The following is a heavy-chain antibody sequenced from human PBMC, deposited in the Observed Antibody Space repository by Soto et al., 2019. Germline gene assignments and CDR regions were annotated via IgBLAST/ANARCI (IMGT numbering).Heavy chain of an antibody. J-gene: IGHJ4*02. D-gene: IGHD2-2*01. CDR1: GFTFSSYA. Sequence: GGSLRLSCAASGFTFSSYAMSWVRQAPGKGLEWVSAISGSGGSTYYADSVKGRFTISRDNSKNTLYLQMNSLRAEDTAVYYCAKDQWVCSSTSCPDTTDYWGQGTLVTVSS. CDR2: ISGSGGST. V-gene: IGHV3-23*01. CDR3: AKDQWVCSSTSCPDTTDY.